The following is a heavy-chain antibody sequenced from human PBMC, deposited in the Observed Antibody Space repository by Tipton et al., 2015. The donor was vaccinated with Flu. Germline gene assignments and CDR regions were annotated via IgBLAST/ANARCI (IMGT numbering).Heavy chain of an antibody. V-gene: IGHV4-59*01. J-gene: IGHJ6*02. CDR2: IYDTVTS. CDR3: ARARAPYYYYAMNV. CDR1: DDSITSYY. Sequence: GLVKPSETLSLTCTVSDDSITSYYWSWIRQPPGKGLEWIGYIYDTVTSNYNPSLKSRLTISVDSSKNQLSLKLTSVTAADTAVYYCARARAPYYYYAMNVWGQGTTVTVSS. D-gene: IGHD3-16*01.